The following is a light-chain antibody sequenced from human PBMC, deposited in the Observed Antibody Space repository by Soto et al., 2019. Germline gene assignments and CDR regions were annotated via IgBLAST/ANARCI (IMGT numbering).Light chain of an antibody. Sequence: ENVLTQSPGTLSLSPGERANLSCRASQRVNSSYLTWYQQKTGQAPRLLIYGASSRAIGIPDRFSGSGSGTDFTLTISRLEPEDFAVYYCQQYGSSRFTFGPGTKVDIK. V-gene: IGKV3-20*01. CDR2: GAS. J-gene: IGKJ3*01. CDR3: QQYGSSRFT. CDR1: QRVNSSY.